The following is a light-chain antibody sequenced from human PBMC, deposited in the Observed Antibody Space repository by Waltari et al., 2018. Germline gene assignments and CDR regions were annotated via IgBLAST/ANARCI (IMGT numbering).Light chain of an antibody. CDR2: DVT. Sequence: QSALTQPRSVSGSPGQSVTISCTWTSSDVGGYDYVSWYQHHPGKAPKLMFCDVTKRPSGVPDRFSGSKSGNTASLTISGLQAEDEADYYCCSYAGSYTHVVFGGGTKLTVL. V-gene: IGLV2-11*01. J-gene: IGLJ2*01. CDR3: CSYAGSYTHVV. CDR1: SSDVGGYDY.